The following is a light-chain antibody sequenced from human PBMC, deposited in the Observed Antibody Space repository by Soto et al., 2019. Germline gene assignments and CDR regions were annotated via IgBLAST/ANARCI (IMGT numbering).Light chain of an antibody. V-gene: IGLV2-14*01. J-gene: IGLJ2*01. CDR2: EVS. CDR3: SSYTRSSTLI. Sequence: QSALTQAASVSGSPGQSITISCTGTSSHVGSYNYVSWYQQHPGIAPKLMIYEVSNRPLGVSNRFSGSKSGNTASLTISGLQAADEADYYCSSYTRSSTLIFGGGTKLTVL. CDR1: SSHVGSYNY.